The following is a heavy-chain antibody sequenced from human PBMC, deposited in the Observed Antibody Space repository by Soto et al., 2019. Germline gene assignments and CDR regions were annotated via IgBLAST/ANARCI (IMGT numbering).Heavy chain of an antibody. V-gene: IGHV4-59*01. CDR3: ARAAPMTTVTTWFDY. J-gene: IGHJ4*02. CDR2: IYYSGST. Sequence: SETLSLTCTVSGGSISSYYWSWIRQPPGKGLEWIGYIYYSGSTNYNPSLKSRVTISVDTSKNQFSLKLSSVTAADTAVYYCARAAPMTTVTTWFDYWGQGTLVTVSS. D-gene: IGHD4-17*01. CDR1: GGSISSYY.